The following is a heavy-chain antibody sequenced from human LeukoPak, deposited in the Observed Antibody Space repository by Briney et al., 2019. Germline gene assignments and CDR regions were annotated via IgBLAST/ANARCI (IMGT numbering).Heavy chain of an antibody. CDR1: GGSISSSNW. CDR2: IYDSGST. Sequence: SGTLSLTCAVSGGSISSSNWWSWIRQPPGKGLEWIGSIYDSGSTYYNPSLKSRVTISVDTSKNQFSLKLNSVTAADTAVYYCARHYGPWGQGTLVTVSS. V-gene: IGHV4-39*01. CDR3: ARHYGP. J-gene: IGHJ5*02. D-gene: IGHD3-10*01.